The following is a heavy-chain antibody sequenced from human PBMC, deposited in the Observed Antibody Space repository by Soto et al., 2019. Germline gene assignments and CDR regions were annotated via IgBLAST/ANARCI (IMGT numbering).Heavy chain of an antibody. J-gene: IGHJ4*02. V-gene: IGHV4-30-2*01. CDR3: ASHSGNSDFFAY. D-gene: IGHD4-4*01. CDR1: GGSISSGGYS. Sequence: TLCVRWAVSGGSISSGGYSWSWIRQPPGKGLEWIGYIYHSGSTYYNPSLKSRVTISVDRSKNEFSLKLSSVTAADMSLYSWASHSGNSDFFAYWGKGSSVPVS. CDR2: IYHSGST.